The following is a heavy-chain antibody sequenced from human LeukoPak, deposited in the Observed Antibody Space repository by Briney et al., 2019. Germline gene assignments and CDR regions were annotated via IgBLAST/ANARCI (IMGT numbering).Heavy chain of an antibody. CDR1: GFTFSRSA. V-gene: IGHV3-23*01. Sequence: GGSLRLSCAASGFTFSRSAMTWVRQAPGKGLEWVAGISDSGGRTNYADSVKGRFTISRDNPENTLYLQMNSLRAEDTAVYFCAKRGVVIRVILVGFHKETYYFDSWGQGALVTVSS. D-gene: IGHD3-22*01. CDR3: AKRGVVIRVILVGFHKETYYFDS. J-gene: IGHJ4*02. CDR2: ISDSGGRT.